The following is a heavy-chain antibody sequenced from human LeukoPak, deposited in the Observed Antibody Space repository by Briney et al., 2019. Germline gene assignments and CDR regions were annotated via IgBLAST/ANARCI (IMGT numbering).Heavy chain of an antibody. CDR3: ARVDRNYYFDY. D-gene: IGHD1-14*01. CDR1: VYTLSSYW. CDR2: IDSDGRST. J-gene: IGHJ4*02. V-gene: IGHV3-74*01. Sequence: PGGSLRLSCVASVYTLSSYWMHWVRQAPGKGLVCVSGIDSDGRSTSYADSVKGRFTISRDPAKNTLFLQMNSLRAEDTAVYYCARVDRNYYFDYWGQGNLVTVSS.